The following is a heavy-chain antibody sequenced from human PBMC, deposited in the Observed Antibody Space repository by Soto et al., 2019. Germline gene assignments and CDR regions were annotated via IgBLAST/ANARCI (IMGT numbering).Heavy chain of an antibody. CDR1: GFTFDDYA. J-gene: IGHJ4*02. CDR2: ISWNSGSI. D-gene: IGHD6-19*01. V-gene: IGHV3-9*01. CDR3: AAQWPAFGY. Sequence: EVQLVESGGGLVQPGRSLRLSCAASGFTFDDYAMHWVRQAPGKGLEWVSGISWNSGSIGYADSVMGRFTISRDNAKNSLYLQMNSLRAEDTALYYCAAQWPAFGYWGQGTLVTVSS.